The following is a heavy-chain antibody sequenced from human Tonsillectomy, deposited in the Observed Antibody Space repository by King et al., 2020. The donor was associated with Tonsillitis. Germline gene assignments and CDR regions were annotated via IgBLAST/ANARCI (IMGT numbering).Heavy chain of an antibody. CDR3: AKTVDYGDYGGWYFDL. V-gene: IGHV3-23*04. D-gene: IGHD4-17*01. J-gene: IGHJ2*01. Sequence: VQLVESGGGLVQPGGSLRLSSAASGFTFSSYAMSWVRQAPGKGLEWVSVISGRGGSIYCADSVKGQFTISRDNSKNTLYLQMNSLRAEDTAIYYCAKTVDYGDYGGWYFDLWGRGTLVTVSS. CDR2: ISGRGGSI. CDR1: GFTFSSYA.